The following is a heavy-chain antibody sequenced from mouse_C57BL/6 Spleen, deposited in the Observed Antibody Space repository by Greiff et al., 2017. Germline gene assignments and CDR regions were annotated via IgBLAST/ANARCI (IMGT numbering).Heavy chain of an antibody. D-gene: IGHD1-1*01. CDR2: IDPSDSYT. CDR1: GYTFTSYW. V-gene: IGHV1-50*01. J-gene: IGHJ2*01. CDR3: ARGITTVVATDY. Sequence: QVQLQQSGAELVKPGASVKLSCKASGYTFTSYWMQWVKQRPGQGLEWIGEIDPSDSYTNYNQKFKGKATLTVDTSSSTAYMQLSSLTSEDSAVYYCARGITTVVATDYWGQGTTLTVSS.